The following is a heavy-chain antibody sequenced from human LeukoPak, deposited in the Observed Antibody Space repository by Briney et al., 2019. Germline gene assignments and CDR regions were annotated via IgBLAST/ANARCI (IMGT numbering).Heavy chain of an antibody. CDR2: ISIITSTI. Sequence: GGSLRLSCTASGFTFSNYGMNWLRQAPGKGPEWVSYISIITSTIYYADSVKGRFTISRDNAKNSLFLQMNSLRAEDTAVYYCARRGDYMAFDYWGQGTLVTVSS. CDR1: GFTFSNYG. J-gene: IGHJ4*02. CDR3: ARRGDYMAFDY. V-gene: IGHV3-48*01. D-gene: IGHD3-16*01.